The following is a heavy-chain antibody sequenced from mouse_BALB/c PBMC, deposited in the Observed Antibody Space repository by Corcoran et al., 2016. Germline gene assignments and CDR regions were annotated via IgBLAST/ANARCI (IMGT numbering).Heavy chain of an antibody. J-gene: IGHJ2*01. CDR2: IYPFKDVT. D-gene: IGHD2-2*01. Sequence: EVQLQQSGPELVKPGASVKMSCKASGYTFTSYVMHWVKQKPGQGLEWIGYIYPFKDVTKYNENFKGKATLTSDKSSSTAYMVLNSLTSEDSAVYYCTREVPGGYPVDYWGQGTTLTVSS. CDR3: TREVPGGYPVDY. CDR1: GYTFTSYV. V-gene: IGHV1S136*01.